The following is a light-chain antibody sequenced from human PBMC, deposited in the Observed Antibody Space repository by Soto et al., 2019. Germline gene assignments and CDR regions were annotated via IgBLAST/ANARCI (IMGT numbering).Light chain of an antibody. CDR3: MQGGHWPLT. Sequence: DLVMTQSPVSLPVTLGQPASISCRYSQSRAYRDGSTYLTWFQQRPGQSPRRLLYMVSNRDSGVPDRFSGSGSGTDFTLRISRVEAEDVAVYYCMQGGHWPLTFGGGTKVEI. CDR2: MVS. CDR1: QSRAYRDGSTY. V-gene: IGKV2-30*01. J-gene: IGKJ4*02.